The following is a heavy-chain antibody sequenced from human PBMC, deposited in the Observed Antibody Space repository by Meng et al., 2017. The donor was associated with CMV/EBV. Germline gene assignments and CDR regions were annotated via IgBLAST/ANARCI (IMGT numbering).Heavy chain of an antibody. D-gene: IGHD2-2*02. Sequence: ASVKVSCKTSGYTFIDFHMHWVRQAPGQGLEWMGWMNPNSGNTGYAQKFQGRATMTRNTSISTAYMELSSLRSEDTAVYYCARVSRVCSSTSCYIRYYFDYWGQGTLVTVSS. CDR2: MNPNSGNT. J-gene: IGHJ4*02. CDR3: ARVSRVCSSTSCYIRYYFDY. CDR1: GYTFIDFH. V-gene: IGHV1-8*02.